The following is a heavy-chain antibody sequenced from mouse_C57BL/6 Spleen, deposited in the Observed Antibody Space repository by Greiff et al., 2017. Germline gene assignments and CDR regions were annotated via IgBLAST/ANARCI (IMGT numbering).Heavy chain of an antibody. CDR3: VRPTGTVAWFAY. V-gene: IGHV10-1*01. J-gene: IGHJ3*01. D-gene: IGHD4-1*01. CDR1: GFSFNTYA. Sequence: EVMLVESGGGLVQPKGSLKLSCAASGFSFNTYAMNWVRQAPGKGLEWVARIRSKSNNYATYYADSVKDRFTISRDDSESMLYLQMNNLKTEDTAMYYCVRPTGTVAWFAYWGQGTLVTVSA. CDR2: IRSKSNNYAT.